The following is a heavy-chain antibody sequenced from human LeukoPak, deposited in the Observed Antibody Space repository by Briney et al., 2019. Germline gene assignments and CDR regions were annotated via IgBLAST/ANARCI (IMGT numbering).Heavy chain of an antibody. Sequence: SETLSLTCTVSGGSISSYYWSWLRQPAGKGLEWIGRIYTSGSTNYNPSLKSRVTMSVDTSKNQFSLKLSSVTAADTAVYYCARDVPGAMVRGVVIYYYYMDVWGKGTTVTVSS. D-gene: IGHD3-10*01. CDR3: ARDVPGAMVRGVVIYYYYMDV. CDR1: GGSISSYY. J-gene: IGHJ6*03. CDR2: IYTSGST. V-gene: IGHV4-4*07.